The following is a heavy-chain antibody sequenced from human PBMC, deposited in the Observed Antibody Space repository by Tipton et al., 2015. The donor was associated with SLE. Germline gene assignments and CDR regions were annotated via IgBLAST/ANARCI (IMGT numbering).Heavy chain of an antibody. CDR2: IRSGGYSK. Sequence: GSLRLSCAASGFTSNNYEINWVRQAPGKGLEWVSLIRSGGYSKYYADSVKGRFTISRDDARNSVYLEMSSLRVADTAVYYCAREGRKQLWSPSVYGMDVWGQGTTVTVSS. D-gene: IGHD5-18*01. CDR1: GFTSNNYE. J-gene: IGHJ6*02. CDR3: AREGRKQLWSPSVYGMDV. V-gene: IGHV3-48*03.